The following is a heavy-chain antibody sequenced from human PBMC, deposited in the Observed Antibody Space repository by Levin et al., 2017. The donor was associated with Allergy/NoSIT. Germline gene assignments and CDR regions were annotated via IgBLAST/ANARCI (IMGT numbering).Heavy chain of an antibody. D-gene: IGHD2-8*01. CDR2: ISDSGRST. Sequence: GGSLRLSCAASGFIFSSYGMGWVRQAPGKGLEWVSAISDSGRSTYYADSVKGRFTISRDNSKNTLYVQLNSLRAEDTAIYCGAKEMGPRLPFAYWSQGTLVTVSS. V-gene: IGHV3-23*01. CDR3: AKEMGPRLPFAY. J-gene: IGHJ4*02. CDR1: GFIFSSYG.